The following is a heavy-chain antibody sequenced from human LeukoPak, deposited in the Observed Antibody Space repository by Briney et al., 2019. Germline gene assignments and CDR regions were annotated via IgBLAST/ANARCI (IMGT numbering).Heavy chain of an antibody. J-gene: IGHJ4*02. CDR3: ARGLQY. V-gene: IGHV4-61*01. CDR1: GGSLSSGSYY. CDR2: IYYSGST. Sequence: SETLSLTCTVSGGSLSSGSYYWSWIRQPPGTGLEWIGYIYYSGSTNYNPSLKSRVTISVDTSKNQFSLKLSSVTAADTAVYYCARGLQYWGQGTLVTVSS.